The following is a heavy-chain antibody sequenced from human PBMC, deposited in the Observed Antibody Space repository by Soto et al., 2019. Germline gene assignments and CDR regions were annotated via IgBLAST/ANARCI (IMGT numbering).Heavy chain of an antibody. J-gene: IGHJ4*02. CDR3: ARDPTMYYYDSSGYYPDY. D-gene: IGHD3-22*01. CDR1: GFTFSSYW. Sequence: PGGSLRLSCAASGFTFSSYWMHWVRQAPGKGLVWVSRINSDGSSTSYADSVKGRFTISRDNAKNTLYLQMNSLRAEDTAVYYCARDPTMYYYDSSGYYPDYWGQGTLVTVSS. CDR2: INSDGSST. V-gene: IGHV3-74*01.